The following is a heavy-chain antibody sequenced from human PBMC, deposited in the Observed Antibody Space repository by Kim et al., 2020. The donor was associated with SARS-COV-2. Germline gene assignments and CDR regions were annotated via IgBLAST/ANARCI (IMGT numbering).Heavy chain of an antibody. J-gene: IGHJ6*02. CDR3: ARDAAHRIGGYYYGMDV. Sequence: ASVKVSCKASGYTFTSYGISWVRQAPGQGLEWMGWISAYNGNTNYAQKLQGRVTMTTDTSTSTAYMELRSLRSDDTAVYYCARDAAHRIGGYYYGMDVWGQGTTVTVSS. V-gene: IGHV1-18*01. CDR2: ISAYNGNT. D-gene: IGHD2-15*01. CDR1: GYTFTSYG.